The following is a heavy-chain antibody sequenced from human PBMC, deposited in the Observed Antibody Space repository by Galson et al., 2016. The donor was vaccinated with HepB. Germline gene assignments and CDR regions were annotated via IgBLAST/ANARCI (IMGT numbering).Heavy chain of an antibody. D-gene: IGHD6-19*01. CDR2: IHPDGSRA. V-gene: IGHV3-7*02. CDR1: GFRFSTYW. Sequence: SLRLSCAASGFRFSTYWMSWVRQAPGKGLELVAHIHPDGSRADYVDSLKGRFTISRDNGKNSLYLDMNRLRSEDTALYSCARVAVRAQWDYWGQGALVTVSS. CDR3: ARVAVRAQWDY. J-gene: IGHJ4*02.